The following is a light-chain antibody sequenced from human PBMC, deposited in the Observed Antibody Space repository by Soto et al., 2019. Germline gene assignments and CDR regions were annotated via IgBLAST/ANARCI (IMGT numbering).Light chain of an antibody. CDR3: QQYARSWT. Sequence: DIQMTQSPSTLSASEGDRVTITCRASQFIDAWLAWYQQKPGQAPKVLISKVSNLESGVPARFSGSGYATEFTLTINNLQPEDFASYYCQQYARSWTFGQGTKVDIK. V-gene: IGKV1-5*03. CDR2: KVS. J-gene: IGKJ1*01. CDR1: QFIDAW.